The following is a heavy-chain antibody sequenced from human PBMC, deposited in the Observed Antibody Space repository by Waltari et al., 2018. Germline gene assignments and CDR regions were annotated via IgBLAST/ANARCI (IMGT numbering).Heavy chain of an antibody. CDR3: AKIGIKGLWYFDR. D-gene: IGHD1-1*01. Sequence: EVQMLESGGGLVQPGGSLRLSCAASGFSFSAHGVGWVRQAPGKGLEWVSSVSAGGDKRDYADAVRGGFTISRDNSQNTLYLHLNSLRAEDTAVYYCAKIGIKGLWYFDRWGRGTLVTVSS. J-gene: IGHJ2*01. V-gene: IGHV3-23*01. CDR2: VSAGGDKR. CDR1: GFSFSAHG.